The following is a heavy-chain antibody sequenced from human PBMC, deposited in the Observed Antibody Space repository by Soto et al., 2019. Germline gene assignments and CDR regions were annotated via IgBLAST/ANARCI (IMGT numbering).Heavy chain of an antibody. CDR2: IIPILGIA. CDR3: ARDVAMVRGVPPGS. D-gene: IGHD3-10*01. Sequence: QVQLVQSGAEVKKPGSSVKVSCKASGGTFSSYTISWVRQAPGQGLEWMGRIIPILGIANYAQKFQGRVTITADKSTSTAYMELSSLRSEDTAVYYCARDVAMVRGVPPGSWGQGTLVTVSS. V-gene: IGHV1-69*08. J-gene: IGHJ4*02. CDR1: GGTFSSYT.